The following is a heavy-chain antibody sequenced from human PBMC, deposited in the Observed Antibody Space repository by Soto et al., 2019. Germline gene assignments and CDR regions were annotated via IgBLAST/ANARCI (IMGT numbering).Heavy chain of an antibody. CDR3: ARDLARMEATDYYYYYGMDV. Sequence: GSLRLSCAASGFTFSSYSMNWVRQAPGKGLEWVSYISSSSSTIYYADSVKGRFTISRDNAKNSLYLQMNSLRDEDTAVYYCARDLARMEATDYYYYYGMDVWGQGTTVTVSS. V-gene: IGHV3-48*02. CDR2: ISSSSSTI. J-gene: IGHJ6*02. D-gene: IGHD1-1*01. CDR1: GFTFSSYS.